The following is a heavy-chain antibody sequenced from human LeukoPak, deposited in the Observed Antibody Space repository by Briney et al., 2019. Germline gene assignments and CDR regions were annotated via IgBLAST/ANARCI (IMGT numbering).Heavy chain of an antibody. CDR1: GGSISTSNYY. CDR2: IFYSGST. D-gene: IGHD1-26*01. Sequence: SETLSLTCTVSGGSISTSNYYWGWIRQPPGTGLEWLGNIFYSGSTYYSPSLKSRVTISLDTSRNQFSLKLSSVTAADTAVYYCARLQVRGSYVENAFDIWGQGTMVTVSS. V-gene: IGHV4-39*01. CDR3: ARLQVRGSYVENAFDI. J-gene: IGHJ3*02.